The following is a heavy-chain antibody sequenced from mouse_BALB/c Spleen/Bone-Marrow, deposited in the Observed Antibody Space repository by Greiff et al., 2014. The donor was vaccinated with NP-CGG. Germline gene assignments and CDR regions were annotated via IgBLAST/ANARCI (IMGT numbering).Heavy chain of an antibody. Sequence: ESGPGILQPSQTLSLTCSFSGFSLSTSGMGVSWIRQPSGKGLEWLAHIYWDDDKRYNPTLKSRLTISKDTSSNQVFLKITSVDTADTATYFCARSPDGYGFAHWGQGTLVTVSA. CDR1: GFSLSTSGMG. CDR3: ARSPDGYGFAH. D-gene: IGHD2-2*01. V-gene: IGHV8-12*01. CDR2: IYWDDDK. J-gene: IGHJ3*01.